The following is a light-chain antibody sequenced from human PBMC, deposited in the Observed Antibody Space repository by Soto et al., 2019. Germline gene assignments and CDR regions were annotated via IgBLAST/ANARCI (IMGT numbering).Light chain of an antibody. CDR1: QSVYNN. V-gene: IGKV3D-15*01. CDR2: GAS. CDR3: QQYNNWLPVT. Sequence: EIVMAQSPASPCVSPGERATLSCAASQSVYNNLAWYQQKPGQAPRLLIYGASSRATGIPARFSGSGSGTEFTLTISSLQSEDFAVYFCQQYNNWLPVTFGPGTKVDIK. J-gene: IGKJ3*01.